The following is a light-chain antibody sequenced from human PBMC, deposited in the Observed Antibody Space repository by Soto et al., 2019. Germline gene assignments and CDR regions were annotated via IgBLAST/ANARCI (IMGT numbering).Light chain of an antibody. CDR2: EDN. CDR1: SGSIASNY. Sequence: NFMLTQPHSVSESPGKTVTISCTRSSGSIASNYVQWYQQRPGSAPTPVIYEDNERPSGVPDRFSGSIDSSSNSASLTISGLKTDDEADYYCCSYAGSSNVVFGGGTKLTVL. CDR3: CSYAGSSNVV. V-gene: IGLV6-57*04. J-gene: IGLJ2*01.